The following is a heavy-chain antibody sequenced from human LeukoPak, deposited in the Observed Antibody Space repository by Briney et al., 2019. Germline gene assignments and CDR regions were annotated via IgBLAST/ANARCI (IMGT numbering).Heavy chain of an antibody. CDR1: GFTFSTYW. J-gene: IGHJ4*02. CDR2: IKQDGSEK. V-gene: IGHV3-7*01. Sequence: PGGSLRLSCAASGFTFSTYWMSWVRQAPGKGLEWVANIKQDGSEKYYVDSVKGRFTISRDNAKNSLYLQMNSLRVEDTAVYFCARSYCSSISCYNWGQGTLVTVSS. D-gene: IGHD2-2*02. CDR3: ARSYCSSISCYN.